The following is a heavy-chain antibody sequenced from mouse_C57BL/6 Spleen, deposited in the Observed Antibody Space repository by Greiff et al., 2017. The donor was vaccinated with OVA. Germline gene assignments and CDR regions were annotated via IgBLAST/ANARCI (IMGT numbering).Heavy chain of an antibody. CDR1: GFTFSSYG. CDR2: ISSGGSYT. V-gene: IGHV5-6*02. D-gene: IGHD2-1*01. CDR3: ARRFGNFSGFFDY. Sequence: DVMLVESGGDLVKPGGSLKLSCAASGFTFSSYGMSWVRQTPDKRLEWVATISSGGSYTYYPDSVKGRVTISRDNAKNTLYLQMSSLKSEDTAMYYCARRFGNFSGFFDYWGQGTTLTVSS. J-gene: IGHJ2*01.